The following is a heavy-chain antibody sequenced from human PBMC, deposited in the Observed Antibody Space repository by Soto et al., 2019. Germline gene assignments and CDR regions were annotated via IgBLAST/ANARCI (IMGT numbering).Heavy chain of an antibody. V-gene: IGHV4-31*03. CDR1: GGSISSGGYY. Sequence: SETLSLTCTVSGGSISSGGYYWSWIRQHPGKGLESIGYIYYSGSTYYNPSLKSRVSISVDTSKNQFSLKLSSVTAADTAVYYCARYDYGSGRYDYWGQGTLVTVS. CDR2: IYYSGST. D-gene: IGHD3-10*01. J-gene: IGHJ4*02. CDR3: ARYDYGSGRYDY.